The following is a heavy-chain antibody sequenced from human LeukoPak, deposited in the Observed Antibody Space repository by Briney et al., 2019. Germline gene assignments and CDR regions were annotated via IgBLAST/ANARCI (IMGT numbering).Heavy chain of an antibody. J-gene: IGHJ4*02. CDR1: GLIFPDYA. CDR2: ISHDGINK. V-gene: IGHV3-30-3*01. D-gene: IGHD3-10*01. Sequence: GGSLRLSCAASGLIFPDYAMFWVRQAPGKGLEWVAIISHDGINKYYTDPVKGRFTISKDNSKNTLYLQMDSLTIEDTAMYYCARGSPPDSWGQGTLVSVSS. CDR3: ARGSPPDS.